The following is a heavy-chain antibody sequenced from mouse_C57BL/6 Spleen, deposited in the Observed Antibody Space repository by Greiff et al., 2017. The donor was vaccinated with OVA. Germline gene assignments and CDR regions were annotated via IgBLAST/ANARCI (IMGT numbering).Heavy chain of an antibody. V-gene: IGHV1-81*01. Sequence: QVQLKQSGAELARPGASVKLSCKASGYTFTSYGISWVKQRTGQGLEWIGEIYPRRGNTSYNDNFTAKATLTADKSSSTAYMELRSLTSEDSAGYFCARLESKVDYWGQGTTLTVSS. CDR2: IYPRRGNT. CDR1: GYTFTSYG. CDR3: ARLESKVDY. D-gene: IGHD2-5*01. J-gene: IGHJ2*01.